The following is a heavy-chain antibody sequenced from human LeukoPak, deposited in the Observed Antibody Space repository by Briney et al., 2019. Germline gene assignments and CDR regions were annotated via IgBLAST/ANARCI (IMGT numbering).Heavy chain of an antibody. Sequence: GGSLRLSCTASGFTVSNNYMNWVRQAPGKGLEWVSLIYSAGSTYYADSVKGRFTISRDNSKNTLFLQMNSLRAEDTAVYYCAHRGLSGSPRWYFDLWGRGTLVTVSS. CDR1: GFTVSNNY. J-gene: IGHJ2*01. CDR2: IYSAGST. D-gene: IGHD3-10*01. CDR3: AHRGLSGSPRWYFDL. V-gene: IGHV3-66*01.